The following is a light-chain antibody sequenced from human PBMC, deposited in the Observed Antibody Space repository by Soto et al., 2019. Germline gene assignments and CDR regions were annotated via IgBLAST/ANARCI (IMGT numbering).Light chain of an antibody. CDR3: QQYGGSLTWT. CDR2: AAS. J-gene: IGKJ1*01. V-gene: IGKV3-20*01. Sequence: EIVLTQSPGTLSLSPGERATLSCRASQSFSSSSLAWYQQKPGQAPRLLIYAASRRATGIPDRFSGSGSGTDFTLTISRLEPEDFAVYYCQQYGGSLTWTFGQGTKVEIK. CDR1: QSFSSSS.